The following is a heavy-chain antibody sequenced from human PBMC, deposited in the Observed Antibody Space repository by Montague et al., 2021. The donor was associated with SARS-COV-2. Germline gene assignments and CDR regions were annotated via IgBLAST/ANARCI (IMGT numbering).Heavy chain of an antibody. V-gene: IGHV5-51*01. J-gene: IGHJ3*02. CDR1: GYTLNEVP. CDR2: IYPGDSDT. CDR3: ARVEEGAFDI. Sequence: RVSCKASGYTLNEVPIHWVRQMPGKGLEWMGIIYPGDSDTRYSPSFQGQVTISADKSISTAYLQWSSLKASDTAMYYCARVEEGAFDIWGQGTMVTVSS.